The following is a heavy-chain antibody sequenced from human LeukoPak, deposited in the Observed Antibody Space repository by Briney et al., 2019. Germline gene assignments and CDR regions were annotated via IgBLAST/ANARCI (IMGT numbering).Heavy chain of an antibody. V-gene: IGHV5-51*01. CDR3: ARQTVTTPFDY. CDR2: IYPGDSDT. CDR1: GYSFTTYW. D-gene: IGHD4-17*01. J-gene: IGHJ4*02. Sequence: GESLKISCKGSGYSFTTYWIGWVRQMPGKGLEWMGIIYPGDSDTRYSPSFQGQLTISVDKSIRTAYLQWRSLKASGAAMYLCARQTVTTPFDYWGQGALVTVSS.